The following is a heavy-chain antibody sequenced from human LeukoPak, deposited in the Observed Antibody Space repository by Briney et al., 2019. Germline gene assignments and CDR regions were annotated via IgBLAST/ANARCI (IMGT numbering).Heavy chain of an antibody. V-gene: IGHV3-11*04. D-gene: IGHD2-21*02. CDR2: ISRSGGTI. CDR1: GFTFSDYY. J-gene: IGHJ4*02. Sequence: GGSLRLSCAASGFTFSDYYMSWIRQAPGKGLEWVSYISRSGGTIYYADSVKGRFTISRDNAKNSLWLQMNSLRDEDTAVYYCARPISDGVFDCWGQGTLVTVSS. CDR3: ARPISDGVFDC.